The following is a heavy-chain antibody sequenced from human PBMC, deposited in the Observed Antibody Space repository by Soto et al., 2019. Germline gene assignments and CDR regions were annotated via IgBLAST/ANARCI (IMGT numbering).Heavy chain of an antibody. J-gene: IGHJ2*01. CDR1: GDSVDQINSY. D-gene: IGHD3-22*01. CDR3: ARMSYFYDQWYFDL. Sequence: ASETVSLTCSVSGDSVDQINSYWTWIRQRPGKGPEWLGNIYYNGITFYNWCLKCRLTISIDTSKNQFSLKVTSVTAADTATYYCARMSYFYDQWYFDLWGRGTLVTVSS. CDR2: IYYNGIT. V-gene: IGHV4-30-4*08.